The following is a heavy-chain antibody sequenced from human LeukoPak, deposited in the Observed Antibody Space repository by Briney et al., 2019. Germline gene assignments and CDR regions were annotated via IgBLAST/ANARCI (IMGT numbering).Heavy chain of an antibody. CDR2: INPSGGST. D-gene: IGHD3-10*01. Sequence: ASVKVSCKASGYTFTSYYMHWVRQAPGQGLEWMGIINPSGGSTSYAQKFQGRVTITEDTSTDTAYMELSSLRSEDTAVYYCATDDMVRGVSGYWGQGTLVTVSS. CDR1: GYTFTSYY. V-gene: IGHV1-46*01. CDR3: ATDDMVRGVSGY. J-gene: IGHJ4*02.